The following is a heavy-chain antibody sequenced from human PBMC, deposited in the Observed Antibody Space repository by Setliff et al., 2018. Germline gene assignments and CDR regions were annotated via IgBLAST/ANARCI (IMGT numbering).Heavy chain of an antibody. J-gene: IGHJ4*02. D-gene: IGHD6-6*01. V-gene: IGHV3-23*01. CDR3: AKSSGSSSSNNLEY. CDR2: ITDDGGTT. CDR1: GFTFFSYT. Sequence: PGGSLRLSCTTSGFTFFSYTMNWVRQAPGKGLEWVSAITDDGGTTHYAGSVKGRFTIARDNSNSTLYLQMNSLRVEDTALYYCAKSSGSSSSNNLEYLGPGTLVTVSS.